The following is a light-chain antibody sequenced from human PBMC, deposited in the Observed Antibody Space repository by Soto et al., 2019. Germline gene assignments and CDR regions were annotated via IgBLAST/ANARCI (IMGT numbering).Light chain of an antibody. Sequence: QSVLTQPPSASGTPGQRLTISCSGSSSNIGSNYVFWYQQLPGTAPKVLIYRNNRRPSGVSDRFSGSKIGTSASLAISGLRFEDEADYYCAAWDESMNGLYVFGTGTKV. CDR2: RNN. V-gene: IGLV1-47*01. CDR3: AAWDESMNGLYV. CDR1: SSNIGSNY. J-gene: IGLJ1*01.